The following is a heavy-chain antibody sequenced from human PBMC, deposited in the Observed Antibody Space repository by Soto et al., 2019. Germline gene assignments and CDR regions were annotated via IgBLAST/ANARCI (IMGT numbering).Heavy chain of an antibody. Sequence: QLQLQESGPGLVKPSATLSLTCTVSGGSISSSRYSCGWIRQPPGKGLAWIGSIYYSGSTYYNPSLKSRVTISVDTSKNQFSLKRSAVTAADTAVYYCARPSPRYCSGGSCLEFPDAFDIWGQGTMVTVSS. D-gene: IGHD2-15*01. V-gene: IGHV4-39*01. CDR1: GGSISSSRYS. CDR2: IYYSGST. CDR3: ARPSPRYCSGGSCLEFPDAFDI. J-gene: IGHJ3*02.